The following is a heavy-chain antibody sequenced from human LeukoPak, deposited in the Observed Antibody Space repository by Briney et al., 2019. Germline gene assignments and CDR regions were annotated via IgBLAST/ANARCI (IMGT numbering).Heavy chain of an antibody. CDR1: GGSISRYY. Sequence: SETLSLSCTVSGGSISRYYWTWIRQPPEKGLEWIGYIHNSGTTNSNPSLKSRVTMSMDTSKNQFSLNLNSLTAADTAVYYCARWDTGYDFWGQGTLVTLSS. J-gene: IGHJ4*02. V-gene: IGHV4-59*08. CDR2: IHNSGTT. D-gene: IGHD5-12*01. CDR3: ARWDTGYDF.